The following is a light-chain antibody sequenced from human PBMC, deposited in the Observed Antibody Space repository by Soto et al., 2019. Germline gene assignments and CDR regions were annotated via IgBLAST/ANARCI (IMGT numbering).Light chain of an antibody. Sequence: EIVMTQSPATLSVSPGERATLSCRASQSVSSNLAWYQQKPGQAPRLLIYGASNRATGIPARFSGSGSGTEFTLTISSLQSEDFAVNYCQQYNNWPPWTFGQGTKVEIK. CDR3: QQYNNWPPWT. CDR2: GAS. J-gene: IGKJ1*01. V-gene: IGKV3-15*01. CDR1: QSVSSN.